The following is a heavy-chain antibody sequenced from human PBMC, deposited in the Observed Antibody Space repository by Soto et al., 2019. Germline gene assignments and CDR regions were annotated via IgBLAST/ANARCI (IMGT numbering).Heavy chain of an antibody. V-gene: IGHV4-31*03. CDR1: GGSISSGGYY. CDR3: ARVGGVVVTARRFDY. CDR2: IYYSGST. J-gene: IGHJ4*02. D-gene: IGHD2-21*02. Sequence: PSETLSLTCTVSGGSISSGGYYWSWIRQHPGKGLEWIGYIYYSGSTYYNPSLKSRVTISVDTSKNQFSLKLSSVTAADTAVYYCARVGGVVVTARRFDYWGQGTLVTVSS.